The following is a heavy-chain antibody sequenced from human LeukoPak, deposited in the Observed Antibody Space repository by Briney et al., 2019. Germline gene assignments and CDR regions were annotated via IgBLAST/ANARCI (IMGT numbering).Heavy chain of an antibody. V-gene: IGHV4-39*01. CDR1: GGSISSSSYY. D-gene: IGHD3-9*01. CDR2: LYYSGST. J-gene: IGHJ4*02. Sequence: PSETLSRTCTVSGGSISSSSYYWGWIRQPPGKGLEWIGSLYYSGSTYYNPSLKSRVTISVDTSKKQFSLKLSSVTAADTAVYYCARLSPYYDILTGSSYYFDYWGQGTLVTVSS. CDR3: ARLSPYYDILTGSSYYFDY.